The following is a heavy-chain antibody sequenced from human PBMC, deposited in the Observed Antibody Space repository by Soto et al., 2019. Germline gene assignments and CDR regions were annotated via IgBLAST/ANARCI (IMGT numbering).Heavy chain of an antibody. CDR3: ARDLGGYVHLWDKSNY. CDR2: ISFDASEK. J-gene: IGHJ1*01. CDR1: GFRFSGFG. D-gene: IGHD5-12*01. V-gene: IGHV3-30*04. Sequence: QVQLVESGGGVVQPGASLTLSCAASGFRFSGFGMHWVRQAPGKGLEWVAVISFDASEKFYVDSVKGRFSISRDDSHSKVFLQINSLRREDTGVYYCARDLGGYVHLWDKSNYWGPGTLVNVS.